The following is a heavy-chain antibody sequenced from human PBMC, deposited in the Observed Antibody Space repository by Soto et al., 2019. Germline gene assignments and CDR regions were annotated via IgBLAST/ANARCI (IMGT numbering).Heavy chain of an antibody. V-gene: IGHV1-69*13. J-gene: IGHJ5*02. CDR1: GGTFSSYA. Sequence: SVKVSCKASGGTFSSYAISWVRQAPGQGLEWMGGIIPIFGTANYAQKFQGRVTITADESTSTAYMELSSLRSEDTAVYYCARAERSYYYDSSGYYNWFDPWGQGTLVTVSS. CDR2: IIPIFGTA. D-gene: IGHD3-22*01. CDR3: ARAERSYYYDSSGYYNWFDP.